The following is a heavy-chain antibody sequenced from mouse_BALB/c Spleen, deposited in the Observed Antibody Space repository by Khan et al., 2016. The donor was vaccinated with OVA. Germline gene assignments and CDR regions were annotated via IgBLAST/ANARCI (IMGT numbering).Heavy chain of an antibody. Sequence: QVQLQESGPGLVAPSQSLSITCTVSGFSLTGYGVNWVRQPPGKGLEWLGMIWGDGSTDYNSALKPRLSISKDNSKSQVFLKMNSLQTDDTARYYCARAYYGNYREAMDYWGQGTSVTVSS. CDR3: ARAYYGNYREAMDY. CDR1: GFSLTGYG. V-gene: IGHV2-6-7*01. J-gene: IGHJ4*01. D-gene: IGHD2-10*01. CDR2: IWGDGST.